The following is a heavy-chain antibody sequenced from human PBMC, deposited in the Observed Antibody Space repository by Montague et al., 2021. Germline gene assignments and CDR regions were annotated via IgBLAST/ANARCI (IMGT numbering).Heavy chain of an antibody. J-gene: IGHJ4*02. CDR3: ARWGGGWPYLDI. CDR2: ISSSSSYI. Sequence: SLSLSFAASGFPFSSYTMNLVRQAPGKGLEWVSAISSSSSYIYYADSVKGRFTISRDNAKKSLYLQMTSLRVEDTAVYYCARWGGGWPYLDIWGQGTLVTVSS. V-gene: IGHV3-21*01. CDR1: GFPFSSYT. D-gene: IGHD6-19*01.